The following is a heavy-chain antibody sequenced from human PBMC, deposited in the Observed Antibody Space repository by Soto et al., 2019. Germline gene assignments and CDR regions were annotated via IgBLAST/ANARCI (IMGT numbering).Heavy chain of an antibody. CDR1: GGSFSGYY. V-gene: IGHV4-34*01. CDR3: ASRYYDILTGYYIGYYFDY. J-gene: IGHJ4*02. D-gene: IGHD3-9*01. Sequence: SETLSLTCAVYGGSFSGYYWSWIRQPPGKGLEWIGEINHSGSTNYNPSLKSRVTISVDTSKNQFSLKLSSVTAADTAVYYCASRYYDILTGYYIGYYFDYWGQGTLVTVSS. CDR2: INHSGST.